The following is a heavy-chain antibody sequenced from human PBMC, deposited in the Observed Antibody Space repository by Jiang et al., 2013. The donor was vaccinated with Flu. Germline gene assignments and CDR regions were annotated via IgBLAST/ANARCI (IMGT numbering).Heavy chain of an antibody. Sequence: QTLSLTCAISGDSVSNNRRTWNWVRQSPSRGLEWLGRTYYRTKWYYDYASSVKGRVTINPDTSKNHFSLQLSSVTPDDTALYYCARGRYCMTVALFDYWGQGSQVTVSS. J-gene: IGHJ4*02. V-gene: IGHV6-1*01. CDR1: GDSVSNNRRT. CDR2: TYYRTKWYY. CDR3: ARGRYCMTVALFDY. D-gene: IGHD3-10*01.